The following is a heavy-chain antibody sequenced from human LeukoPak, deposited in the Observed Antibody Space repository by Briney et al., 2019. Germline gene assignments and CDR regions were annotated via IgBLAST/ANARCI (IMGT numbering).Heavy chain of an antibody. Sequence: SETLSLTCTVSGGSISSYYWSWIRQPPGKGLEWIGEINHSGSTNYNPSLKSRVTISVDTSKNQFSLKLSSVTAADTAVYYCXXXATXYDFWSGYYTWYFDYWGQGTLVTVSS. CDR1: GGSISSYY. J-gene: IGHJ4*02. CDR2: INHSGST. D-gene: IGHD3-3*01. V-gene: IGHV4-34*01. CDR3: XXXATXYDFWSGYYTWYFDY.